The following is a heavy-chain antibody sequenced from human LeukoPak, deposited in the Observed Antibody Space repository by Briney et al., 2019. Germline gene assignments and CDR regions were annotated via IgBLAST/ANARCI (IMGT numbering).Heavy chain of an antibody. Sequence: GGSLRLSCAASGFTFSSYAMHWVRQAPGKGLEWVAVISYDGSNKYYADSVKGRFTISRDNSKNTLYLQMNSLRSDDTAVYYCTRDGGQHLGVLNYWGQGTQVIVSS. CDR2: ISYDGSNK. CDR3: TRDGGQHLGVLNY. V-gene: IGHV3-30-3*01. D-gene: IGHD2-2*01. J-gene: IGHJ4*02. CDR1: GFTFSSYA.